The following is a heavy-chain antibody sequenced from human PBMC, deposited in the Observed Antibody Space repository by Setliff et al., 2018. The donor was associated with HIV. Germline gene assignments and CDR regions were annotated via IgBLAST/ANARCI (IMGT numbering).Heavy chain of an antibody. CDR3: ARDGYYNSWSGYGYYYYYMDV. Sequence: GASVKVSCKASGYTFTSFYVHWVRQAPGQGLEWMGIINPSGGSTRYAQKFQGRVTMTRDTSTSTVYMELSSLRSEGTAVYYCARDGYYNSWSGYGYYYYYMDVWGKGTTVTVSS. J-gene: IGHJ6*03. CDR2: INPSGGST. CDR1: GYTFTSFY. D-gene: IGHD3-3*01. V-gene: IGHV1-46*01.